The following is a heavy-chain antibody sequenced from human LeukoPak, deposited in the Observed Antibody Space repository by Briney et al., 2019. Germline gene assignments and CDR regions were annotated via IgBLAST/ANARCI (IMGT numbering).Heavy chain of an antibody. CDR3: ARYYYDSSGARGDDFDI. Sequence: PGGSLRLSCAASGFTFSIYAMSGVPHAPGRGLDWVSAISGRGGNTYYADSVKGRFTISRDNSKNTLYLQMISLRAEDTAVYYCARYYYDSSGARGDDFDIWGQGTMVTVSS. CDR2: ISGRGGNT. D-gene: IGHD3-22*01. CDR1: GFTFSIYA. J-gene: IGHJ3*02. V-gene: IGHV3-23*01.